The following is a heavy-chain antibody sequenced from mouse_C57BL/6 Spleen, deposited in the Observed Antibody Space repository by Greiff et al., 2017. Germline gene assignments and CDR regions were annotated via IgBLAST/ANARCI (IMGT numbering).Heavy chain of an antibody. CDR2: IYPSDSET. D-gene: IGHD4-1*01. Sequence: VRLQQPGAELVRPGSSVKLSCKASGYTFTSYWMDWVKQRPGQGLEWIGNIYPSDSETHYNQKFKDKATLTVDKSSSTAYMQLSSLTSEDSAVXYCARRTNFHWYFDVWGTGTTVTVSS. V-gene: IGHV1-61*01. J-gene: IGHJ1*03. CDR1: GYTFTSYW. CDR3: ARRTNFHWYFDV.